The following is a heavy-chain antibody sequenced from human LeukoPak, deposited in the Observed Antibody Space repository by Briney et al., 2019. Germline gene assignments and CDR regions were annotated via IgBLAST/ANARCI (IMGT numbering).Heavy chain of an antibody. Sequence: GGSLRLSCAASGFTFSSYGMHWVRQAPGKGLEWVAVIWYDGSNKYYADSVKGRFTISRDNSKNTLYLQMNSLRAEDTAVYYCARDRHIRGEGDAFDIWGQGTMVTVSS. CDR2: IWYDGSNK. CDR1: GFTFSSYG. CDR3: ARDRHIRGEGDAFDI. V-gene: IGHV3-33*01. J-gene: IGHJ3*02. D-gene: IGHD3-16*01.